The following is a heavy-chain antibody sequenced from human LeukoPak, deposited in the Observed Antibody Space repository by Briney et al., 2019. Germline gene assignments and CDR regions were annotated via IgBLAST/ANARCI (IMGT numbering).Heavy chain of an antibody. CDR3: ARDFTSDYDILTGYSPYYFDY. J-gene: IGHJ4*02. CDR1: GFTFSDYY. CDR2: INSSSRYT. Sequence: GGSLRLSCAASGFTFSDYYMSWIRQAPGKGLEWVSYINSSSRYTNYADSVKGRFTISRDNAKNSLYLQINSLRAEDTAVYYCARDFTSDYDILTGYSPYYFDYWGQGTLVTVSS. D-gene: IGHD3-9*01. V-gene: IGHV3-11*05.